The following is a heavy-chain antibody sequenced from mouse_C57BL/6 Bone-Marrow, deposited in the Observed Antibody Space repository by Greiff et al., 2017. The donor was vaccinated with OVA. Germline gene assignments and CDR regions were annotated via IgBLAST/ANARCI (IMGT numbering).Heavy chain of an antibody. Sequence: QVQLKQSGPGLVQPSQRLSITCTVSGFSLTSYGVHWVRQSPGKGLEWLGVIWSGGSTDYNAAFISRLSISKDNSKSQVFFKMNSLQADDTAIYYCARNSRRITTVVEGGNAMDYWGQGTSVTVSS. J-gene: IGHJ4*01. D-gene: IGHD1-1*01. CDR2: IWSGGST. V-gene: IGHV2-2*01. CDR3: ARNSRRITTVVEGGNAMDY. CDR1: GFSLTSYG.